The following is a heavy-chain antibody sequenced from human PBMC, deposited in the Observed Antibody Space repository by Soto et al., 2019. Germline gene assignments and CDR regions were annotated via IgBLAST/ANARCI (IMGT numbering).Heavy chain of an antibody. Sequence: GGSLRLSCVVSGFTFSTYSINLVRQAPGKGLEWVSSISSRSDIYYADSVKGRFTISRDNAKNSVSLQLNRLRAEDTDVYYCARGYTAWTLGYGFDVWGHGTTVTVSS. CDR2: ISSRSDI. J-gene: IGHJ6*02. CDR1: GFTFSTYS. CDR3: ARGYTAWTLGYGFDV. D-gene: IGHD5-12*01. V-gene: IGHV3-21*01.